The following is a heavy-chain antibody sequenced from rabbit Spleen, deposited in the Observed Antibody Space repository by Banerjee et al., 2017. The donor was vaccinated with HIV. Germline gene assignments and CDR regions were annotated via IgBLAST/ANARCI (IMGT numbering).Heavy chain of an antibody. V-gene: IGHV1S47*01. D-gene: IGHD2-1*01. CDR3: VRDLGYDDYSEKGYFNL. CDR2: IDPVFGTT. J-gene: IGHJ4*01. CDR1: GFDFSSYG. Sequence: QEQLVESGGGLVQPGGSLKVSCKASGFDFSSYGVSWVRQAPGKGLEWIGYIDPVFGTTSYASWVNGRFTISSHNAQNTLYLQLNSLTAADTATYFCVRDLGYDDYSEKGYFNLWGPGTLVTVS.